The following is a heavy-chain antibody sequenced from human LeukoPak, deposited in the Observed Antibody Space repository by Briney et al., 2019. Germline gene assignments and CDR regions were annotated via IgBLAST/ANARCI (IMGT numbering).Heavy chain of an antibody. CDR1: GFTFSNFW. V-gene: IGHV3-74*01. J-gene: IGHJ4*02. CDR2: IYSDGSST. D-gene: IGHD1-26*01. CDR3: ARGRSVSYYDY. Sequence: RGSLRLSCAASGFTFSNFWMHWVRQAPGKGLVWVSRIYSDGSSTTYADSVKGRFAISRDNAKNTLFLQMNSLRAEDTAVYYCARGRSVSYYDYWGQGTMVTVSS.